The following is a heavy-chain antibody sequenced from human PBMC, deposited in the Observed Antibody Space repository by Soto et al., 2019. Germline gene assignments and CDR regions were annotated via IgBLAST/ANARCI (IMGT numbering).Heavy chain of an antibody. J-gene: IGHJ6*02. CDR1: GYSFTSYW. Sequence: PGESLKISCKGSGYSFTSYWIGWVRQMPGKGLEWMGIIYPGDSDTRYSPSFQGQVTISADKSISTAYLQWGSLKSSDTAMYYCATLRYYDILTGYRIGGMDVWGQGTTVTVSS. CDR3: ATLRYYDILTGYRIGGMDV. CDR2: IYPGDSDT. D-gene: IGHD3-9*01. V-gene: IGHV5-51*01.